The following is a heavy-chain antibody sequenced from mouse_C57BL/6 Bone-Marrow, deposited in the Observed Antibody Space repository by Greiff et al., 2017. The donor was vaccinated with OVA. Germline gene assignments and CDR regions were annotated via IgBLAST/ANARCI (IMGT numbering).Heavy chain of an antibody. V-gene: IGHV14-4*01. CDR1: GFSIQDDY. D-gene: IGHD2-2*01. CDR2: IDPENGDT. CDR3: TRWVRTDFDV. J-gene: IGHJ1*03. Sequence: EVKLMESGAELVRPGASVKLSCTASGFSIQDDYMHWVKQRPEQGLEWIGWIDPENGDTEYASKFQGKATITADTSSNTAYLQLSSLTSEDTAVYYCTRWVRTDFDVWGTGTTVTVSS.